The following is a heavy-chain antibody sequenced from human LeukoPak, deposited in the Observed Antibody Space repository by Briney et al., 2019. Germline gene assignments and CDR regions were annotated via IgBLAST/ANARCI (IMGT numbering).Heavy chain of an antibody. Sequence: SETLSLTCTASGGSISGYYWSWIRQPAGKGLEWIGRIYNIGNINYNPSLKSRVTMSVDTSKNQFSLKLSSVTAADTAVYYCARGPTYGSAEPIDYWGQGTLVTVSS. V-gene: IGHV4-4*07. D-gene: IGHD3-10*01. CDR1: GGSISGYY. J-gene: IGHJ4*02. CDR3: ARGPTYGSAEPIDY. CDR2: IYNIGNI.